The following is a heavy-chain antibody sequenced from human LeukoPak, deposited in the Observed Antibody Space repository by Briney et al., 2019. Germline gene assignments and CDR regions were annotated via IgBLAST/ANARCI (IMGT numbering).Heavy chain of an antibody. CDR1: GHTFTNYD. D-gene: IGHD3-22*01. V-gene: IGHV1-8*01. CDR2: MNPNSGNT. CDR3: ARGGLTQFYDSSGYWFFDL. Sequence: GASVKVSCKASGHTFTNYDINWVRQATGQGLEWMGWMNPNSGNTGYAQKFRGRVTMTRNTSISTAYMELSRLGSEDTAVYYCARGGLTQFYDSSGYWFFDLWGRGTLVTVSS. J-gene: IGHJ2*01.